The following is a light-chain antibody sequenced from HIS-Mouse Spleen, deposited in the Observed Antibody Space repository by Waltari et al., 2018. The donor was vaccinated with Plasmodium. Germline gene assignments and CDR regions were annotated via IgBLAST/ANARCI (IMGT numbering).Light chain of an antibody. V-gene: IGKV1D-13*01. CDR1: QGSSSA. CDR3: QQFNNYPSIT. Sequence: AIQLTQSPSSLSASVGDRVTLTCRASQGSSSALAWYQQKPGKAPKLLIYDASSLESGVPSRFSGSGSGTDFTLTISSLQPEDFATYYCQQFNNYPSITFGQGTRLEIK. J-gene: IGKJ5*01. CDR2: DAS.